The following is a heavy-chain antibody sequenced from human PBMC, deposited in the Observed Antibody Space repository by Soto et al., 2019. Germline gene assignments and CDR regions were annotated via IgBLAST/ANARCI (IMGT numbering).Heavy chain of an antibody. V-gene: IGHV1-8*01. J-gene: IGHJ5*02. CDR1: GYTFTSYD. Sequence: ASVKVSCKASGYTFTSYDINWVRQATGQGLEWMGWMNPNSGNTGYAQRFQGRVTMTRNTSISTAYMELSSLRSEDTAVYYCARVVDSYDFWSGYYTGVPWFDPWGQGTLVPVSS. CDR3: ARVVDSYDFWSGYYTGVPWFDP. CDR2: MNPNSGNT. D-gene: IGHD3-3*01.